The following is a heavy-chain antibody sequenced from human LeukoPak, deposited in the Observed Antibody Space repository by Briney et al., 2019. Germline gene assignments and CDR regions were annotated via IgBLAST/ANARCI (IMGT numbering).Heavy chain of an antibody. Sequence: GGSLRLSCAASGFTFSSYSMNWVRQAPGKGLEWVSSISSSSSYIYYADSVKGRFTISRDNAKNSLYLQMNSLRAEDTAVYYCAREISAVAGFYYYYYMDVWGKGPRSPSP. CDR3: AREISAVAGFYYYYYMDV. D-gene: IGHD6-19*01. V-gene: IGHV3-21*01. CDR2: ISSSSSYI. J-gene: IGHJ6*03. CDR1: GFTFSSYS.